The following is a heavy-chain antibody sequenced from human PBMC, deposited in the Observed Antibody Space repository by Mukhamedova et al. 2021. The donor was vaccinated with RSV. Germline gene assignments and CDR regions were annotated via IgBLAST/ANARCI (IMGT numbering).Heavy chain of an antibody. V-gene: IGHV1-69*01. CDR3: ARRKTMSLNHQLHFDF. D-gene: IGHD3-10*02. J-gene: IGHJ4*02. Sequence: GKVDYAQKFEARVTITADESTSTAYMDLSSLKSDDTAVYYCARRKTMSLNHQLHFDFWGQGTLVTVYS. CDR2: GKV.